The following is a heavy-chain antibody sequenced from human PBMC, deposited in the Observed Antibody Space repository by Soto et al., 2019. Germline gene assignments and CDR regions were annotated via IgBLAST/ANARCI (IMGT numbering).Heavy chain of an antibody. V-gene: IGHV3-48*01. Sequence: EVQLVESGGGLVQPGESLRLSCVASGFSFSVYSMNWVRQAPGKGLEWISYIRNTPSTIYYADSVKGRFTISTDSDKKSPYLQMDSLRTEDTAVYYCARDRNWGFDYWGQGALVTVSS. CDR2: IRNTPSTI. J-gene: IGHJ4*02. CDR1: GFSFSVYS. D-gene: IGHD7-27*01. CDR3: ARDRNWGFDY.